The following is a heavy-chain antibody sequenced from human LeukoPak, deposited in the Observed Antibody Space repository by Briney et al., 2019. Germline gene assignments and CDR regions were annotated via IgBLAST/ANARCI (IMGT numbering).Heavy chain of an antibody. J-gene: IGHJ4*02. CDR3: ARRQFGYKWFSPVEY. D-gene: IGHD3-22*01. Sequence: SETLSLTCRVSNYSLSSGYYWGWIRQRADTGVGWIGSISHSGNSSYNSSLKSRVTISLDTSKNQSYLKLNSVTAADTAVYYCARRQFGYKWFSPVEYWGQGILVTVSP. V-gene: IGHV4-38-2*01. CDR1: NYSLSSGYY. CDR2: ISHSGNS.